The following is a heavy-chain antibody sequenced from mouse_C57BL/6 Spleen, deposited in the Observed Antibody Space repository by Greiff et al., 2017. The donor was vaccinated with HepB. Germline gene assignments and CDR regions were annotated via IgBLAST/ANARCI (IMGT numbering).Heavy chain of an antibody. CDR2: IRSKSNNYAT. D-gene: IGHD4-1*01. Sequence: EVQLQESGGGLVQPKGSLKLSCAASGFSFNTYAMNWVRQAPGKGLEWVARIRSKSNNYATYYADSVKDRFTISRDDSESMLYLQMNNLKTEDTAMYYCVTWDAWFAYWGQGTLVTVSA. CDR1: GFSFNTYA. V-gene: IGHV10-1*01. J-gene: IGHJ3*01. CDR3: VTWDAWFAY.